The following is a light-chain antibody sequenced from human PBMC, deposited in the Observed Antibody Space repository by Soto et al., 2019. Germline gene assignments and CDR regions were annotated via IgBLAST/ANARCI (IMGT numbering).Light chain of an antibody. CDR2: AAS. CDR3: QKSNSTPPA. J-gene: IGKJ1*01. V-gene: IGKV1-39*01. Sequence: DIQMTQSPSSLSASVGDRVTITCRASQSISSYLNWYQQKPGKAPKLLIYAASSLQSGVPSRFSGSGSGTDFTLTISSLQPEDFATYYCQKSNSTPPAFGKGTKV. CDR1: QSISSY.